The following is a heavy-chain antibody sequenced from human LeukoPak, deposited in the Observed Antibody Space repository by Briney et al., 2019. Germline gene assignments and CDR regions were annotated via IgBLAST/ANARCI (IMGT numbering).Heavy chain of an antibody. J-gene: IGHJ4*02. D-gene: IGHD1-1*01. CDR3: TRDQVQLFDY. V-gene: IGHV3-49*04. CDR1: GFSFAEYG. Sequence: GSLRLSCAASGFSFAEYGVSWVRQAPGKGLEWIAVIRNKAYGGTTDYAASVKGRFTISRDDSKSIAYLQMNSLRTEDTAVYYCTRDQVQLFDYWGQGTPVTVSS. CDR2: IRNKAYGGTT.